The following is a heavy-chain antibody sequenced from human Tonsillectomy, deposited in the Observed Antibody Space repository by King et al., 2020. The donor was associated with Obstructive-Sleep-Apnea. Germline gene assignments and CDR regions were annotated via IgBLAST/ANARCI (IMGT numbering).Heavy chain of an antibody. CDR3: ARITYYDFWSGYYTGRFWFDP. Sequence: QLQESGPGLVKPSQTLSLTCAVSGGSISSGGYSWSWIRQPPGKGLEWIGYIYYSGSTYYNPSLKSRVTISVDTSKNQFSLKLSSVTAADTAVYYCARITYYDFWSGYYTGRFWFDPWGQGTLVTVSS. V-gene: IGHV4-30-4*07. D-gene: IGHD3-3*01. CDR2: IYYSGST. J-gene: IGHJ5*02. CDR1: GGSISSGGYS.